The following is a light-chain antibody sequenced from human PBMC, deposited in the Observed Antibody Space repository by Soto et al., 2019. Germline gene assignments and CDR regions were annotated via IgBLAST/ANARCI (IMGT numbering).Light chain of an antibody. CDR2: EVS. CDR1: SSDVGGHNY. V-gene: IGLV2-14*01. Sequence: QSVLTQPACVSWSPGQSITISCTGTSSDVGGHNYVSWYQHHPGKAPKLMIYEVSNRPSGVSNRFSGSKSGNTASLTISGLQAEDEADYHCSSFSSTTTLYVFGTGTKVTVL. J-gene: IGLJ1*01. CDR3: SSFSSTTTLYV.